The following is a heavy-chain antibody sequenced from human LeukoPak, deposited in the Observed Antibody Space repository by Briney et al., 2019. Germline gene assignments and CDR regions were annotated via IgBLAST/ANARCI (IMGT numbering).Heavy chain of an antibody. Sequence: ASVKVSCKASGYTFTSYDINWVRQATGQGLEWMGWMNPNSGNTGYAQKFQGRVTMTRNTSISTAYMELSSLRSEDTAEYYCARGRSDGVEYYYYMDVWGKGTTVTVSS. CDR3: ARGRSDGVEYYYYMDV. CDR2: MNPNSGNT. V-gene: IGHV1-8*01. D-gene: IGHD1-1*01. J-gene: IGHJ6*03. CDR1: GYTFTSYD.